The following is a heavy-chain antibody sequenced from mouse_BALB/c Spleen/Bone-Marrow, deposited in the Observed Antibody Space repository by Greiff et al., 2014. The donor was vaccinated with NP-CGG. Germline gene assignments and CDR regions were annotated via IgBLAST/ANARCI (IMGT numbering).Heavy chain of an antibody. J-gene: IGHJ2*01. Sequence: QVQLQQSGADLMKPGASVKISRKATGYRFNSYWVEGVKQRPGHGLEWIGEILPGSGSTNFNEKFKGKATFTAYTSSNTAYMQISSLTSEDSAVYYCARLGIRSFDYWGRGTTLTVSS. D-gene: IGHD3-1*01. CDR1: GYRFNSYW. V-gene: IGHV1-9*01. CDR3: ARLGIRSFDY. CDR2: ILPGSGST.